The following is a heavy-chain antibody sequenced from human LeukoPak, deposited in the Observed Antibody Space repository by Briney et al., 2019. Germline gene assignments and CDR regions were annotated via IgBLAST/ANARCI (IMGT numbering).Heavy chain of an antibody. J-gene: IGHJ3*02. CDR2: ISSSGSTI. CDR1: GFTFSDYY. V-gene: IGHV3-11*01. D-gene: IGHD2-21*02. CDR3: ARDHCGGDCYPVNAFDI. Sequence: GGSLRLSCAASGFTFSDYYMSWIRQAPGKWLEGVSYISSSGSTIYYADSVKGRFTISRDNAKNSLYLQMNSLRAEDTAVYYCARDHCGGDCYPVNAFDIWGQGTMVTVSS.